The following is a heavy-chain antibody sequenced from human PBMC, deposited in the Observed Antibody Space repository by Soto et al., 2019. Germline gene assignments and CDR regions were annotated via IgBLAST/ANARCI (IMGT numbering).Heavy chain of an antibody. CDR2: IWYDGSNK. V-gene: IGHV3-33*01. CDR1: GFTFSSYG. D-gene: IGHD3-10*01. J-gene: IGHJ4*02. Sequence: GGSLRLSCAASGFTFSSYGMHWVRQAPGKGLEWVAVIWYDGSNKYYADSVKGRFTISRDNSKNTLYLQMNSLRAEDTAVYYCARDGWFGEFPPGLFDYWGQGTLVTVSS. CDR3: ARDGWFGEFPPGLFDY.